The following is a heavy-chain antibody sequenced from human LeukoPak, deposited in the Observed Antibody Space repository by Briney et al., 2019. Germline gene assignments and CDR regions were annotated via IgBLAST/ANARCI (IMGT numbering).Heavy chain of an antibody. Sequence: GGSLRLSCAASGFTFSSYWMHWVRQAPEKGLEWVSVIDSGGSTNSADSVKGRFSVSRDNSKNTLYLQMNSLRVEDTAVYYCARTYGDYDYYYGMDVWGQGTTVTVSS. D-gene: IGHD4-17*01. CDR3: ARTYGDYDYYYGMDV. CDR1: GFTFSSYW. CDR2: IDSGGST. V-gene: IGHV3-66*01. J-gene: IGHJ6*01.